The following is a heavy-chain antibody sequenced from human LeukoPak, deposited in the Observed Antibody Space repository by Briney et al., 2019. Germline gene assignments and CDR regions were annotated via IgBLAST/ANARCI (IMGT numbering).Heavy chain of an antibody. V-gene: IGHV3-23*01. Sequence: GGSLRLSCAASGFTFSSYAMSWVRQAPGKGLEWVSAISGSGGSTYYADSVKGRFTISRDNSKNTLYLQMNSLRAEDTAVYYCAKGTIGRVPAARLSFDYWGQGTLVTVSS. CDR2: ISGSGGST. CDR1: GFTFSSYA. CDR3: AKGTIGRVPAARLSFDY. D-gene: IGHD2-2*01. J-gene: IGHJ4*02.